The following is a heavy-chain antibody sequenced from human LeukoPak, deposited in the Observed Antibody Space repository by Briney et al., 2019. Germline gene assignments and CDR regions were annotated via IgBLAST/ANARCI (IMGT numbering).Heavy chain of an antibody. J-gene: IGHJ6*03. CDR3: ATAFFYFYYMDV. V-gene: IGHV3-7*01. CDR1: GFTFSSYW. CDR2: IKQDGSEK. D-gene: IGHD3-3*02. Sequence: GGSLRLSRAASGFTFSSYWMSWVRQAPAPGLEGVADIKQDGSEKYYVDSVKGRFTISRGNAKNSLYLQMNSLRAEDTAVYYCATAFFYFYYMDVWGKGTTVTISS.